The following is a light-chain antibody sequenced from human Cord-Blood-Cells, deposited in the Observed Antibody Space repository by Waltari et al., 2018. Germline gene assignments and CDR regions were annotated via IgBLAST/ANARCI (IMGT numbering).Light chain of an antibody. J-gene: IGLJ1*01. Sequence: QSALTQPASVSGSPGQSITITCTGTSRDVGGNNYDSWYQQPPGNAPKLMIYDVSNRPAGVSNRFSGSKSGNTASLTISGLQAEDEADYYCSSYTSSSTLVFGTGTKVTVL. V-gene: IGLV2-14*01. CDR3: SSYTSSSTLV. CDR2: DVS. CDR1: SRDVGGNNY.